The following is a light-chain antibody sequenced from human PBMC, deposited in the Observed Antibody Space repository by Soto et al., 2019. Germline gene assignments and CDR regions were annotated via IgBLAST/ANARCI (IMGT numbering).Light chain of an antibody. J-gene: IGKJ5*01. CDR1: QSISSW. Sequence: DIQMTQSPSTLSASVGDRVTITCRASQSISSWLAWYQQKPGKAPKLLIYDASSLESGVPSRFSGSGSGTEFTLTISSLQPDDSATYFCQQLNSYPQTFGQGTRLEIK. CDR2: DAS. V-gene: IGKV1-5*01. CDR3: QQLNSYPQT.